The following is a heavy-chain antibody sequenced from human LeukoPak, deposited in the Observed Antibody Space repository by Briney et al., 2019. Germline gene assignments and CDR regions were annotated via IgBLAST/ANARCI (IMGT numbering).Heavy chain of an antibody. CDR1: GGTFSSYA. V-gene: IGHV1-69*13. CDR3: ARDLMGPVLS. J-gene: IGHJ4*02. D-gene: IGHD2/OR15-2a*01. CDR2: IIPIFGTA. Sequence: ASVKVSCKASGGTFSSYAISWVRQAPGQGLEWMGGIIPIFGTANYAQKFQGRVTITADESTSTANMELSSLRSEDTAVYYCARDLMGPVLSWGQGTLVTVSS.